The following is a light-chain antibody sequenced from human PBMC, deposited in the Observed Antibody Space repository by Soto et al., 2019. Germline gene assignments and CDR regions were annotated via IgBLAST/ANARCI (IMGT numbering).Light chain of an antibody. J-gene: IGKJ3*01. CDR2: GAS. V-gene: IGKV3-15*01. CDR1: QSVSSY. Sequence: EIVLTQSPATLSLSPGERATLSSRASQSVSSYLAWYQQKPGQAPRLLIYGASTRATGIPDRFSGSGSGTEFTLTISSLQSGDFAVYYCQQYNRWPFTFGPGTKVDIK. CDR3: QQYNRWPFT.